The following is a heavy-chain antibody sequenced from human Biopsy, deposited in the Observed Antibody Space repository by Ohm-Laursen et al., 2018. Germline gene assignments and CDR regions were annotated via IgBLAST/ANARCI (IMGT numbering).Heavy chain of an antibody. J-gene: IGHJ4*02. CDR1: GYKFTSYG. CDR3: ARIAAAGWDDC. CDR2: ISGYNGNT. Sequence: SVKVLCKASGYKFTSYGMSWVRQAPGQGFEWMGRISGYNGNTNYAQKFQGRITMTIDAATSTGYMDLRSLKSDDTAVYYCARIAAAGWDDCWGQGTLVTVSS. D-gene: IGHD6-25*01. V-gene: IGHV1-18*01.